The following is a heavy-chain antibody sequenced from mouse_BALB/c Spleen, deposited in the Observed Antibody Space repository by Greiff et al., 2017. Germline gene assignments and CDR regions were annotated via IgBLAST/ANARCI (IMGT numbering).Heavy chain of an antibody. CDR2: ISSGGSYT. CDR3: TIYYDYDWFAY. J-gene: IGHJ3*01. CDR1: GFTFSSYT. V-gene: IGHV5-6-4*01. Sequence: EVHLVESGGGLVKPGGSLKLSCAASGFTFSSYTMSWVRQTPEKRLEWVATISSGGSYTYYPDSVKGRFTISRDNAKNTLYLQMSSLKSEDTAMYYCTIYYDYDWFAYWGQGTLVTVSA. D-gene: IGHD2-4*01.